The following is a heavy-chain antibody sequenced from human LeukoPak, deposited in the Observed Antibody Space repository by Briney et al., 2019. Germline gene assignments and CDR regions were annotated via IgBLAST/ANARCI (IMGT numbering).Heavy chain of an antibody. V-gene: IGHV3-23*01. J-gene: IGHJ4*02. CDR1: GFTFSSYA. CDR2: ISGSGGST. CDR3: AKMSGSHLSACDY. D-gene: IGHD1-26*01. Sequence: GGSLRLSCAASGFTFSSYAMSWVRQAPGKGLEWVSAISGSGGSTYYADSVKGRLTISRDNSKNTLYLQMNSLRAEDTAVYYCAKMSGSHLSACDYWGQGTLVTVSS.